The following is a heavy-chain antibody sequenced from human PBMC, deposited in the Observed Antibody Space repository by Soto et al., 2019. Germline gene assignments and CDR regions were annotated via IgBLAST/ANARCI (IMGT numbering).Heavy chain of an antibody. J-gene: IGHJ5*02. CDR3: ARGYGSGSYRHFNWFDP. CDR2: IYYSGST. D-gene: IGHD3-10*01. CDR1: GGSISSGDYY. V-gene: IGHV4-30-4*01. Sequence: QVQLQESGPGLVKPSQTLSLTCTVSGGSISSGDYYWSWIRQPPGKGLEWIGYIYYSGSTYYNPSLTSRVTISVDTSKTQFSLKLSSVTAADTAVYYCARGYGSGSYRHFNWFDPWGQGTLVTVSS.